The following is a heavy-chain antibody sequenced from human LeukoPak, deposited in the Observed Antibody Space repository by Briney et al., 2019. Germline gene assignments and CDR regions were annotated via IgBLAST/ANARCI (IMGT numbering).Heavy chain of an antibody. CDR2: FDPEDGET. D-gene: IGHD1-14*01. CDR1: GYTLTELS. Sequence: ASVTVSCKVSGYTLTELSMHWVRQAPGKGLEWMGGFDPEDGETIYAQKFQGRVTMTRDTSTSTVYMELSSLRSEDTAVYYCARSSGRSPNRDYMDVWGKGTTVTISS. V-gene: IGHV1-24*01. CDR3: ARSSGRSPNRDYMDV. J-gene: IGHJ6*03.